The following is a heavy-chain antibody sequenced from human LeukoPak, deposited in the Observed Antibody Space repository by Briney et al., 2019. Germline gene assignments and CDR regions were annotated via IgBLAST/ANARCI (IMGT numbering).Heavy chain of an antibody. D-gene: IGHD2-2*01. J-gene: IGHJ4*02. CDR3: VRRYCSSTSCTLDS. V-gene: IGHV3-48*03. CDR2: ISNSGRTI. Sequence: GGSLRLSCAASGFTFSSYEMNWVRQAPGKGLEWVSYISNSGRTIFYADSVKGRFTVSRGNAKNSLYLQTNSLRAEDTAVYYCVRRYCSSTSCTLDSWGQGTLVTVSS. CDR1: GFTFSSYE.